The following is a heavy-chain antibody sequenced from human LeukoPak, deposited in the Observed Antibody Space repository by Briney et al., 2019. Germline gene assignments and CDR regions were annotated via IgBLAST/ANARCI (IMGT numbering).Heavy chain of an antibody. CDR3: AREGPGYSYFGY. J-gene: IGHJ4*02. Sequence: ASVKGPCKASGYTFTSYYMHWVRQALGQGLEWMGIINPSGGSTSYAQKFQGRVTMTRDTSTSTVYMELSSLRSEDTAVYYCAREGPGYSYFGYWGQGTLVTVSS. V-gene: IGHV1-46*01. D-gene: IGHD5-18*01. CDR1: GYTFTSYY. CDR2: INPSGGST.